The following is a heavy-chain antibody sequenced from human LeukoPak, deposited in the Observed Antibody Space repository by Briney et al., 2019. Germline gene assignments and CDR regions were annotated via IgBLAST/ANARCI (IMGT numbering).Heavy chain of an antibody. CDR2: IYISGST. Sequence: SQTLSLTCTVSGASISSASYYWSWIRQPAGKGLEWIGRIYISGSTNYNPSLKSPVTISVDTSKNHFSLTLSSVTAADTAVYYCAREREGPYGYLDYWGQGTLVTVSS. V-gene: IGHV4-61*02. CDR3: AREREGPYGYLDY. D-gene: IGHD4-17*01. J-gene: IGHJ4*02. CDR1: GASISSASYY.